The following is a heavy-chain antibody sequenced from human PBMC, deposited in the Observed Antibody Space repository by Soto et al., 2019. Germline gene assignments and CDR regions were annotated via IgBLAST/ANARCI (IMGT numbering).Heavy chain of an antibody. CDR1: GFTFSTYG. D-gene: IGHD6-13*01. V-gene: IGHV3-30*18. CDR2: MSYDGTKQ. CDR3: AKEYGSTWIDH. J-gene: IGHJ4*02. Sequence: GGSLRLSCAASGFTFSTYGMHWVRQAPGKGLEWVAAMSYDGTKQYYVDSVKGRFTISRDNSRNTLFLQLNSLRDEDTAVYYCAKEYGSTWIDHWGQETPVTVSS.